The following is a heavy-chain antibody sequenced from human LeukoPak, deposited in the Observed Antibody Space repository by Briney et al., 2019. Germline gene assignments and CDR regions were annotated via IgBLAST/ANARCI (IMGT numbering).Heavy chain of an antibody. CDR1: GFTFSTYW. CDR2: IKQDGSEK. J-gene: IGHJ4*02. CDR3: ARDLPTGYYISSGYYEYFLDY. Sequence: GGSLRLSCAASGFTFSTYWMTWVRQAPGKGLEWVANIKQDGSEKYYVDSLKGRFTISRDNAKNSLFLQMNSLRAEDTAVYYCARDLPTGYYISSGYYEYFLDYWGQGTLVTVSS. D-gene: IGHD3-22*01. V-gene: IGHV3-7*04.